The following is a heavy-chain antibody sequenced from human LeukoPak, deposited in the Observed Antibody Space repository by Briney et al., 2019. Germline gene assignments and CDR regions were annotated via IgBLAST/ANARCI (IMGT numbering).Heavy chain of an antibody. D-gene: IGHD3-10*01. Sequence: GGSLRLSCAASGFTFSSYAMHWVRQAPGKGLEWVAVISYDGSNKYYAGSVKGRFTISRDNSKNTLYLQMNSLRAEDTAVYYCARPPPGTPYYFDYWGQGTLVTVSS. J-gene: IGHJ4*02. V-gene: IGHV3-30-3*01. CDR1: GFTFSSYA. CDR2: ISYDGSNK. CDR3: ARPPPGTPYYFDY.